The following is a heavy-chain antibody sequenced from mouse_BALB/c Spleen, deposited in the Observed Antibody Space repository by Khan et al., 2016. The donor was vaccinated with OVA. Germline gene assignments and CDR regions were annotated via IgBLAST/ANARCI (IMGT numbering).Heavy chain of an antibody. CDR2: INPTSGYT. Sequence: QVRLQQSGAERAKPGASVKMSCKASGYTFTTYWMHWVKQRPGPGLEWIGYINPTSGYTDYNEKFKDRATLSADKSSSTAYMQLSSLTSEDSAVYYCTRYRIDYWGQGTTLTVSS. J-gene: IGHJ2*01. CDR3: TRYRIDY. D-gene: IGHD2-12*01. V-gene: IGHV1-7*01. CDR1: GYTFTTYW.